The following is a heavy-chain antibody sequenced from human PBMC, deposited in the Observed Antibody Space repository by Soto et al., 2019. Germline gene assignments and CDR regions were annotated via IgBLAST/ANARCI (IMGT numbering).Heavy chain of an antibody. D-gene: IGHD2-15*01. CDR3: ARDGLYCSGGSWYSFDY. V-gene: IGHV1-69*08. CDR1: GGTFSTYT. J-gene: IGHJ4*02. CDR2: IIPILDVA. Sequence: QVQLVESGAEVKEPGSSVKVSCKASGGTFSTYTLSWVRQAPGQGLEWMGRIIPILDVAYYPQKFQGRVTITADKSTTTAYMELRSLRSEDTAVYYCARDGLYCSGGSWYSFDYWGEGTLVTVSS.